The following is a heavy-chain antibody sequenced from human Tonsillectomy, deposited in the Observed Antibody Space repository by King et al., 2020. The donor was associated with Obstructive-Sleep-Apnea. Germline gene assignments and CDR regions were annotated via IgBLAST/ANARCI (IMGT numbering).Heavy chain of an antibody. CDR3: SRDPDPSGWHY. V-gene: IGHV7-4-1*02. D-gene: IGHD6-19*01. Sequence: QLVQSGSELKKPGASVKVSCKSSGYTFTNYALNWVRQAPGQGLEWMGWINTNTGNPTYAQDFTGRFVFYLDTSVSTAYLQISSLNADDTAVYYCSRDPDPSGWHYGGQGTRLTVSS. CDR2: INTNTGNP. J-gene: IGHJ4*02. CDR1: GYTFTNYA.